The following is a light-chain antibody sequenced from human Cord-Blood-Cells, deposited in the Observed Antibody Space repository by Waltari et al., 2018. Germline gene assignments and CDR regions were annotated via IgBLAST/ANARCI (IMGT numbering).Light chain of an antibody. CDR2: DVS. J-gene: IGLJ3*02. Sequence: QSALTQPASVSGSPGQSITISCTGTSSDVGSYNLVSWYQQHPGKAPKLMIYDVSKRPSGGSNRFSGSKSGNTASLTISGLQAEDEADYYCSSYTSSSTWVFGGGTKLTVL. V-gene: IGLV2-14*02. CDR1: SSDVGSYNL. CDR3: SSYTSSSTWV.